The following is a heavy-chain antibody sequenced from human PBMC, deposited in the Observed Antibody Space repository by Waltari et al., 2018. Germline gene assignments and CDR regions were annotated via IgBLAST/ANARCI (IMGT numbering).Heavy chain of an antibody. J-gene: IGHJ4*02. V-gene: IGHV4-38-2*02. CDR3: AEEGNTTAGLFDS. D-gene: IGHD6-25*01. Sequence: QVQLRESRPGLVRYSETLSLTCTVSGHSVNNDFYWAWIRQSPGVGLEWIASIYHTGSSHYNSSRKSRVSISTDMSTKQFFLTLTHLTAADTAVYYCAEEGNTTAGLFDSWGQGTLVTVSS. CDR1: GHSVNNDFY. CDR2: IYHTGSS.